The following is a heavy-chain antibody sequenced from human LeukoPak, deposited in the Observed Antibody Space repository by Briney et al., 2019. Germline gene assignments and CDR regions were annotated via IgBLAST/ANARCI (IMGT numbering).Heavy chain of an antibody. J-gene: IGHJ3*02. CDR3: ASQGYGSGSYYNVKAFGI. D-gene: IGHD3-10*01. CDR1: GYSFTSYW. Sequence: PGESLKISCKGSGYSFTSYWIGWVRQMPGKGLEWMGIIYPGDSDTRYSPSFQGQVTISADKSISTAYLQWSSLKASDTAMYYCASQGYGSGSYYNVKAFGIWGQGTMVTVSS. V-gene: IGHV5-51*01. CDR2: IYPGDSDT.